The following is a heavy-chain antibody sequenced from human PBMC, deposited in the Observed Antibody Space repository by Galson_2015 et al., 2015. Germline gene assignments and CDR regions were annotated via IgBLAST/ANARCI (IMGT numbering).Heavy chain of an antibody. CDR3: VREGCSSGSCYP. CDR2: ISGSGSTI. V-gene: IGHV3-48*03. Sequence: LRLSCAASGFTFNSYALNWVRQAPGKGLEWVSYISGSGSTIYYADSVKGRFTISRDNAKNSLYLQMNSLRAEDTAVYYCVREGCSSGSCYPWGQGTLVTVSS. J-gene: IGHJ5*02. CDR1: GFTFNSYA. D-gene: IGHD2-15*01.